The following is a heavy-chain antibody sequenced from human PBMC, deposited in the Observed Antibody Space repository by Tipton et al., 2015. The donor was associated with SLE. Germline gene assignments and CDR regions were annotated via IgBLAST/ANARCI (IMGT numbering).Heavy chain of an antibody. Sequence: TLSLTCAVSGYSISSGYYWGWIRQPPGKGLEWIGEIYHSGSTNYNPSLKSRVTISVDKAKNQFSLKLTSVTAADTAVYYCARGHIGWGFDPWGQGTPVTVSS. CDR1: GYSISSGYY. J-gene: IGHJ5*02. V-gene: IGHV4-38-2*01. D-gene: IGHD1-26*01. CDR2: IYHSGST. CDR3: ARGHIGWGFDP.